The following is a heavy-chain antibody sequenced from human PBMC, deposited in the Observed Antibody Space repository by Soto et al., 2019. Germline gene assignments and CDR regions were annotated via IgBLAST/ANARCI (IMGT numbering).Heavy chain of an antibody. CDR1: GFDFEDYA. V-gene: IGHV3-43D*04. D-gene: IGHD3-22*01. Sequence: LRLSCAAAGFDFEDYAMHWVRQVPGKGLEWVSLTNSDGTDSYYVDSVKGRFTISRDNAKRTLYLQMDRLRPEDTALYFCAKSLYYYDSSPLDHWGQGTLVTVSS. J-gene: IGHJ4*02. CDR3: AKSLYYYDSSPLDH. CDR2: TNSDGTDS.